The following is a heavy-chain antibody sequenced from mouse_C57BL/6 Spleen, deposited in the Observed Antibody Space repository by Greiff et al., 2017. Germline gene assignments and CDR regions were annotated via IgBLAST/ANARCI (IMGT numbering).Heavy chain of an antibody. V-gene: IGHV1-26*01. CDR3: ADLRFAY. J-gene: IGHJ3*01. Sequence: EVQLQQSGAELVKPGASVKISCKASGYTFTDYSMNWVKQSHGKGLEWIGDINPNNGGTSYNQKFKGKATLTVDKSSSTAYMGLRSLTSEDSAVYYCADLRFAYSGQTTLVTVSA. D-gene: IGHD1-1*01. CDR1: GYTFTDYS. CDR2: INPNNGGT.